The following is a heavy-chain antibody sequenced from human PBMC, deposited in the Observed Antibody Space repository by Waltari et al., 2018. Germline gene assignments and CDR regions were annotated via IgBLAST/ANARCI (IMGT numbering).Heavy chain of an antibody. J-gene: IGHJ3*02. CDR1: GLPVISTY. D-gene: IGHD2-2*01. Sequence: EVQLVESGGGLTQPGGSLSISCAASGLPVISTYMSWVRQAPGKGLEWVSAIYSDGTTYYTDSVKGRFTISRDSSKDTLYLQMNSLRAEDSAVYYCARFIVVVPAAMRDDAFDIWGQGTMVTVSS. CDR2: IYSDGTT. V-gene: IGHV3-53*01. CDR3: ARFIVVVPAAMRDDAFDI.